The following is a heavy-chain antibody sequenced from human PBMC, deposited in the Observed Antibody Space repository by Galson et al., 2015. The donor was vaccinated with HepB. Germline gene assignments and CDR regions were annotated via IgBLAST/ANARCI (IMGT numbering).Heavy chain of an antibody. V-gene: IGHV3-23*01. J-gene: IGHJ4*02. D-gene: IGHD2-2*01. Sequence: SLRLSCAASGFAFGTHSMTWVRQAPGKGLQWVSTITAGGRTKYAESVTGRFTVSRDNSNNRVYLQMNSLRVADTAVYYCAKGTERRLTTMTSHNYFDHWGRGAPVTVSA. CDR3: AKGTERRLTTMTSHNYFDH. CDR2: ITAGGRT. CDR1: GFAFGTHS.